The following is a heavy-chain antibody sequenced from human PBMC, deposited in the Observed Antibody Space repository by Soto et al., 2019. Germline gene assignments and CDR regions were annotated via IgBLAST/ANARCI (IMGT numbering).Heavy chain of an antibody. V-gene: IGHV1-69*13. Sequence: ASVKVSCKASGYTFTSYGISWVRQAPGQGLEWMGWIIPIFGTANYAQKFQGRVTITADESTSTAYMELSSLRSEDTAVYYCARGGTGTTNQYYYYYYGMDVWGQGTTVTVSS. CDR1: GYTFTSYG. CDR2: IIPIFGTA. CDR3: ARGGTGTTNQYYYYYYGMDV. J-gene: IGHJ6*02. D-gene: IGHD1-7*01.